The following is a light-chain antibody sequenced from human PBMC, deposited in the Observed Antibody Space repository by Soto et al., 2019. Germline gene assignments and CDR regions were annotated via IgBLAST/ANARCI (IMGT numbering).Light chain of an antibody. CDR2: DAS. CDR3: QRYDSVPPT. Sequence: DIQMTQSPSSLSASVGDRVTITCQASHDIKKYLNWYQEKPGKAPKLLIFDASNLQTGGPSRFSGSGSGTHFTFTISSLQPEDIATYYCQRYDSVPPTFGQGTRLDMK. J-gene: IGKJ5*01. V-gene: IGKV1-33*01. CDR1: HDIKKY.